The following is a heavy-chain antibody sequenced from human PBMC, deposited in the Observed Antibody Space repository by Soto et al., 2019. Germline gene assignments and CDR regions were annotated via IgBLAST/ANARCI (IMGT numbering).Heavy chain of an antibody. CDR3: ARVVPGAEAWFGP. J-gene: IGHJ5*02. CDR1: GYTFSNYG. V-gene: IGHV1-18*01. CDR2: ISLYSDGT. Sequence: ASVKVSCKTSGYTFSNYGITWVRQVPGQPLEWLGWISLYSDGTNYAQKFQGRVSMTTDTSTTTAYMELRSLRPDDTAVYYCARVVPGAEAWFGPWGQGTLVTVSS. D-gene: IGHD2-2*01.